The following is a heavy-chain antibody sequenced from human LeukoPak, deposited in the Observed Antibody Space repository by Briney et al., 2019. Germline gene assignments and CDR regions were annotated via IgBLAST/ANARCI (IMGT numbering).Heavy chain of an antibody. Sequence: PSETLSLTCTVSGGSISSYYWSWIRQPPGKGLEWIGYIYYSGSTNYNPSLKSRVTISVDTSKNQFSLKLSSVTAADTAVYYCAGDDAAAGVGWFDPWGQGTLVTVSS. CDR2: IYYSGST. V-gene: IGHV4-59*01. CDR1: GGSISSYY. D-gene: IGHD6-13*01. J-gene: IGHJ5*02. CDR3: AGDDAAAGVGWFDP.